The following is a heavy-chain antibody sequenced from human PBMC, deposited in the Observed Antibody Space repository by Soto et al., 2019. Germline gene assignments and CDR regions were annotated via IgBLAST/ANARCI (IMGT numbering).Heavy chain of an antibody. D-gene: IGHD2-2*01. CDR1: GFTFSSYA. CDR3: ARDLGDIVLVPAALKNYYYGMDV. V-gene: IGHV3-30*14. Sequence: QVQLVESGGGVVQPGRSLRLSCAASGFTFSSYAMHWVRQAPGKGLEWVAVISYDGSNKYYADSVKGRFTISRENSKNTLYLHMNSLRAEDTAVYYCARDLGDIVLVPAALKNYYYGMDVWGQGTTVTVSS. CDR2: ISYDGSNK. J-gene: IGHJ6*02.